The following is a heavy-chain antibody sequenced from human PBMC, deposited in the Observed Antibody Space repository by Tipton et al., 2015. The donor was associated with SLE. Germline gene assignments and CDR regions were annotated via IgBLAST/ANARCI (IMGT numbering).Heavy chain of an antibody. Sequence: TLSLTCTVSGGSISSGSYYWSWIRQPAGKGLEWIGRIYTSGSTNYNPSLKSRVTISVGTSKNQFSLKLSSVTAADTAVYYCARGCGGDCLIPEYFQHWGQGTLVTVSS. V-gene: IGHV4-61*02. CDR3: ARGCGGDCLIPEYFQH. J-gene: IGHJ1*01. CDR1: GGSISSGSYY. D-gene: IGHD2-21*01. CDR2: IYTSGST.